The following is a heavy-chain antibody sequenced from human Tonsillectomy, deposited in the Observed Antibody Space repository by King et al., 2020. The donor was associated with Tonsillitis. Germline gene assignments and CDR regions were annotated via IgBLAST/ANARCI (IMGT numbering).Heavy chain of an antibody. D-gene: IGHD6-6*01. CDR3: TTDRGILARPLFDF. Sequence: QLVQSGGVLVKPGGSLRLSCVASGFPFNNANIGWVRQGSGRGLDVVGLIKRRASGGCEDYSAPVKGRFAISRDASDNTLYLQMSSMKTEDTAMYYCTTDRGILARPLFDFWGQGTLVTVSS. CDR1: GFPFNNAN. CDR2: IKRRASGGCE. V-gene: IGHV3-15*05. J-gene: IGHJ4*02.